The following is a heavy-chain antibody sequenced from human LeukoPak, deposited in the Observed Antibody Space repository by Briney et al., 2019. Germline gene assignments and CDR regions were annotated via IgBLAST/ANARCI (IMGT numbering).Heavy chain of an antibody. D-gene: IGHD3-10*02. J-gene: IGHJ5*02. CDR2: IYYSGST. V-gene: IGHV4-59*01. CDR1: GGSISSYY. Sequence: PSETLSLTCAVSGGSISSYYWSWIRQPPGKGLEWIGYIYYSGSTNYNPSLKSRVTISVDTSKNQFSLKLSSVTAADTAVYYCASQAVRGDWFDPWGQGTLVTVSS. CDR3: ASQAVRGDWFDP.